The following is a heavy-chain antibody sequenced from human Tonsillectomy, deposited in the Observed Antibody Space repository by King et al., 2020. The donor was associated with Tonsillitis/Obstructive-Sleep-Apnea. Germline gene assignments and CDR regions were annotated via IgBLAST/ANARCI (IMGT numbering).Heavy chain of an antibody. Sequence: VQLVESGGGLVQPGRSLRLSCAASGFNFDDYAMYWVRQAPGKGLEWVSGISWNSGTKRYADSVKGRFTISRDNAKNSLYLQMNSLRAEDTALYYCAKDLIIATSGTPGDAFDIWGQGTMVTVSS. CDR1: GFNFDDYA. CDR3: AKDLIIATSGTPGDAFDI. D-gene: IGHD6-13*01. J-gene: IGHJ3*02. V-gene: IGHV3-9*01. CDR2: ISWNSGTK.